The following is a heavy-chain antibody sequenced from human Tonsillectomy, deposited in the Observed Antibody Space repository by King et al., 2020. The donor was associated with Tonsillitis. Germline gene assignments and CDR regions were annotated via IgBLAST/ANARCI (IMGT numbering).Heavy chain of an antibody. V-gene: IGHV4-61*01. D-gene: IGHD5-24*01. CDR1: GGSVSSGSHR. CDR2: IYYSGST. J-gene: IGHJ4*02. Sequence: QLQLQESGPGLVKPSETLSLICTVSGGSVSSGSHRWSWIRQPPGKGLEWIGYIYYSGSTSHNPSLKSRVSISVDTSKSQFSLKLSSVTAADTAVYYCARSGLDAYNHFDYWGQGTLVTVSS. CDR3: ARSGLDAYNHFDY.